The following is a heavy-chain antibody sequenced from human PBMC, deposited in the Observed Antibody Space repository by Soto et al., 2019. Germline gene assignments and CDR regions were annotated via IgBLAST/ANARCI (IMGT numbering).Heavy chain of an antibody. Sequence: PSESXSLTCAFSGGSINTNTYYWGWIRQPPGKGLEWIGSMSRSGSTHYNPSLQSRLTISLDMSKNHFSLDLRSVTAADTAVYYCVGHFHARGGGHFPHSGQRTPVTVSS. V-gene: IGHV4-39*02. CDR2: MSRSGST. CDR3: VGHFHARGGGHFPH. CDR1: GGSINTNTYY. D-gene: IGHD3-10*01. J-gene: IGHJ1*01.